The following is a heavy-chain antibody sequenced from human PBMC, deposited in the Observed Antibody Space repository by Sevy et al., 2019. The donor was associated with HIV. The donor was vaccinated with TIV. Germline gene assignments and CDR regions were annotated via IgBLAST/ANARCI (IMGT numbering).Heavy chain of an antibody. V-gene: IGHV3-30*02. CDR1: GFSYSSYG. CDR2: IQYDGSNK. CDR3: VKEGGGEGGDH. J-gene: IGHJ4*02. Sequence: GGSLRLSCAASGFSYSSYGMHRVRQAPRKGLEWVAYIQYDGSNKDYADSVKGRFTISRDNSKNTLDLQMNSLRVEDTAVYYCVKEGGGEGGDHWGQGTLVTVSS. D-gene: IGHD2-21*01.